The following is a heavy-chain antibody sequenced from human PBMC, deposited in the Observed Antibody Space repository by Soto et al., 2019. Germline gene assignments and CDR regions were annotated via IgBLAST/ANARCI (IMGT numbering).Heavy chain of an antibody. CDR2: INHSGST. V-gene: IGHV4-34*01. CDR1: GGPFSGYY. D-gene: IGHD3-22*01. CDR3: ARGHNYYDSRDYYFDQ. J-gene: IGHJ4*02. Sequence: SETLSLTCGVSGGPFSGYYWSWIRQPPGKGLAWIGEINHSGSTNYNPSLKSLFTISVDTSKNQFSLKLSSVTAADTAVYFCARGHNYYDSRDYYFDQWGQGTRVT.